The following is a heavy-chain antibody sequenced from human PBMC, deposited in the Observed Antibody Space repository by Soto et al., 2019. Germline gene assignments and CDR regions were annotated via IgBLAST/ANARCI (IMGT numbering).Heavy chain of an antibody. CDR1: GFTFTNFA. V-gene: IGHV3-23*01. CDR2: IGQSGSNT. D-gene: IGHD2-15*01. Sequence: PGGSLRLSCAASGFTFTNFAMSWVRQAPGKGFEWVSTIGQSGSNTFYADSVKGRFTVSRDNSRDTVSLQMSGLRAEDTAVYYCAKVRRVVAATLGWFDPWGQGTMVTVYS. J-gene: IGHJ5*02. CDR3: AKVRRVVAATLGWFDP.